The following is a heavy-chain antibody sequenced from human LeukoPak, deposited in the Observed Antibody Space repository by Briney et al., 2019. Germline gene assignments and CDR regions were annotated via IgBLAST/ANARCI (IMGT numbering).Heavy chain of an antibody. CDR1: GFTVSNAW. J-gene: IGHJ4*02. D-gene: IGHD4-11*01. V-gene: IGHV3-15*07. CDR3: THYTVTTSFDY. CDR2: IKSKTDGGTT. Sequence: GGSLRLSCAASGFTVSNAWMNWVRQAPGKGLEWVGRIKSKTDGGTTGYAAPVKGRFTISRDDSKNTLFLQMNSLKTEDTAVYYCTHYTVTTSFDYWGQGTLVTVSS.